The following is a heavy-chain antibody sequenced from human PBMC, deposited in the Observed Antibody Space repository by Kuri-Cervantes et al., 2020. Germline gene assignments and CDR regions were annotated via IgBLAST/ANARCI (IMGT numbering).Heavy chain of an antibody. J-gene: IGHJ6*03. CDR3: ARAPYDFWSGYDYYYYYMDV. Sequence: LSLTCAASGFTFSDYYMSWIRQAPGKGLEWVSYISSSGSTIYYADSVKGRFTISRDNAKNSLYLQMNSLRAEDTAVYYCARAPYDFWSGYDYYYYYMDVWGKGTTVTVSS. CDR2: ISSSGSTI. CDR1: GFTFSDYY. D-gene: IGHD3-3*01. V-gene: IGHV3-11*01.